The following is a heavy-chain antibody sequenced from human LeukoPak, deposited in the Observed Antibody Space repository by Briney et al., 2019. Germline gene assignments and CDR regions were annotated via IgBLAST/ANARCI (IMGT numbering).Heavy chain of an antibody. D-gene: IGHD3-22*01. CDR3: ARGLEYFDSSGYYPGDAFDI. J-gene: IGHJ3*02. CDR2: IYYSGST. CDR1: GVSISSAGYY. V-gene: IGHV4-61*08. Sequence: SETLSLTCTVSGVSISSAGYYWSWIRQPPGKGLEWIGYIYYSGSTNYNPSLKSRVTISVDTSKNQFSLKLRSVTAADTAVYYCARGLEYFDSSGYYPGDAFDIWGQGTMVTVSS.